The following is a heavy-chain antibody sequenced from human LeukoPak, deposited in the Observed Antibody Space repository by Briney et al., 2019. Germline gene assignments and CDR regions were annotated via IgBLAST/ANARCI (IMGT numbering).Heavy chain of an antibody. D-gene: IGHD3-10*01. Sequence: PSETLSLTCTVSGGSISSSSYYWGWIRQPPGKGLEWIGSIHYSESTYYNPPLKSRVPITVDTSKNQFSLKLSSVTAADTAVYYCAGSYGSGTYFDPWGQGTLVTVSS. CDR2: IHYSEST. CDR1: GGSISSSSYY. V-gene: IGHV4-39*01. J-gene: IGHJ5*02. CDR3: AGSYGSGTYFDP.